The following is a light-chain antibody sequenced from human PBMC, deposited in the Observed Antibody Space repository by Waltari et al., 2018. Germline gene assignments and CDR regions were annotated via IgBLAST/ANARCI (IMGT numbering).Light chain of an antibody. CDR1: QSLLHTDGKRY. V-gene: IGKV2D-29*01. CDR3: MQSIQMPLT. Sequence: DIVMTQTPVSLSVTPGQPASISCKSSQSLLHTDGKRYLYWDLQKPGQPPQLLIHEVSKRISGVPDRFSGSGSGTDFTLKISRVEAEDVGVYYCMQSIQMPLTFGGGTKVEIK. CDR2: EVS. J-gene: IGKJ4*01.